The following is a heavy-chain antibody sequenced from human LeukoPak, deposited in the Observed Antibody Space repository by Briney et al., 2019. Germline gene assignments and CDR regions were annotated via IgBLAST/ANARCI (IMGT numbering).Heavy chain of an antibody. D-gene: IGHD2-15*01. J-gene: IGHJ5*02. CDR2: ISSSGSSI. CDR3: ARLVAAPPTYSWFDP. CDR1: GFTFSSYE. Sequence: PGGSLRLSCAASGFTFSSYEMNWVRQAPGRGLEWVSYISSSGSSIYYADSMKGRFTISRDNAKNSLYLKMNGLRAADKALYYCARLVAAPPTYSWFDPWGQGTLVTVSS. V-gene: IGHV3-48*03.